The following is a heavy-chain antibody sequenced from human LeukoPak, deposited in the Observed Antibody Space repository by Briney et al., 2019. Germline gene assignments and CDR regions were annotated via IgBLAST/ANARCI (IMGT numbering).Heavy chain of an antibody. CDR2: IYYSGST. CDR1: GGSISSYY. J-gene: IGHJ5*02. V-gene: IGHV4-59*01. CDR3: AGDQGGGAFAP. Sequence: SETLSLTCTVSGGSISSYYWSWIRQPPGKGLEWIGYIYYSGSTNYNPSLKSRVTISVDTSKNQFSLKLSSVTAADTAVYYCAGDQGGGAFAPWGKGTLVTVSS. D-gene: IGHD1-26*01.